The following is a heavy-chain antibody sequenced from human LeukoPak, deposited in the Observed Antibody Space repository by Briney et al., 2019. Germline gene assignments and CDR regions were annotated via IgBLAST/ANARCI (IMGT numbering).Heavy chain of an antibody. CDR1: GGSFSGYY. Sequence: SETLSLTCAVYGGSFSGYYWSWIRQPPGKGLEWIGEINHSGSTNYNASLKSRITISVDTSKNQFSLKLSSVTAADTAVYFCARDDVDTPTFDYWGQGALVTVSS. D-gene: IGHD5-18*01. CDR2: INHSGST. CDR3: ARDDVDTPTFDY. V-gene: IGHV4-34*01. J-gene: IGHJ4*02.